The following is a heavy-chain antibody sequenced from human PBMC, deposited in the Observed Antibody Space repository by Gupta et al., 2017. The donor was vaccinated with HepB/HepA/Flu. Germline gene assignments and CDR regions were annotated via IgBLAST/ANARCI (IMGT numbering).Heavy chain of an antibody. Sequence: QLQLQESGPGLVKPSETLSLTCTVSGGSLSGSHYYWGWIRQPPGKGLEWIGSIHYSGRTYYNPSLKSRLTISVDTSKKQFSLKQRSVTAADTAVYFCARRGYSSSSFDYWGHVTLVTVSS. CDR3: ARRGYSSSSFDY. CDR2: IHYSGRT. D-gene: IGHD6-6*01. V-gene: IGHV4-39*01. J-gene: IGHJ4*01. CDR1: GGSLSGSHYY.